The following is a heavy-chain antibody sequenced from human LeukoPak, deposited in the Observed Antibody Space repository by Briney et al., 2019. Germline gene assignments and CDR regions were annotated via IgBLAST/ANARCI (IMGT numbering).Heavy chain of an antibody. V-gene: IGHV3-30*02. Sequence: PGGSLRLSCAASGIDFRASGIHWVRQAPGMGLEWVTFIQTDGSDKYYAASVAGRFTISRDNSKNTVYLHMNSPRPDDTALYYCAREGGTVVVGRFDYWGQGTLVTVSS. J-gene: IGHJ4*02. CDR1: GIDFRASG. D-gene: IGHD2-2*01. CDR2: IQTDGSDK. CDR3: AREGGTVVVGRFDY.